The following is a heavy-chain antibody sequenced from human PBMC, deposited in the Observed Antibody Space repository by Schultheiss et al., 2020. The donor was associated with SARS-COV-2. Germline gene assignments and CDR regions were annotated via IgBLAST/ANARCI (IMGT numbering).Heavy chain of an antibody. CDR2: ISCSGGST. V-gene: IGHV3-23*01. CDR1: GFTFSSYA. CDR3: AKGVIFGVVIPSHRYNWFDA. Sequence: GGSLRLSCAASGFTFSSYAMSWVRQAPGKGLEWVSAISCSGGSTYYADSVKGRLTISRDNSKNKLYLQMNSLIAEDTAVYYCAKGVIFGVVIPSHRYNWFDAWGQGTLVTVSS. J-gene: IGHJ5*02. D-gene: IGHD3-3*01.